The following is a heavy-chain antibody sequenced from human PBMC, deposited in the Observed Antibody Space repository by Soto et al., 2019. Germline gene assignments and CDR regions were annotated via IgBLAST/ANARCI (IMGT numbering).Heavy chain of an antibody. V-gene: IGHV1-18*01. CDR1: GYGFTTYG. J-gene: IGHJ4*02. Sequence: QVHLVQSGAEVKKPGASVKVSCKGSGYGFTTYGTTWVRQAPGQGLEWMAWISAQNCNTNYAQKLQGRVTVTRDTSPSTAYMELRSLRSDDTAVYYCARGRYGDYWGQGALVTVSS. CDR2: ISAQNCNT. CDR3: ARGRYGDY. D-gene: IGHD1-1*01.